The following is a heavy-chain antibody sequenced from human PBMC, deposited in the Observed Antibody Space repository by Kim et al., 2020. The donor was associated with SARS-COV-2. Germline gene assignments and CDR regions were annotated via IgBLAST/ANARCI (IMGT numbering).Heavy chain of an antibody. CDR2: VSSTSSYT. V-gene: IGHV3-11*05. CDR3: AREGYGDYFDY. Sequence: GGSLRLSCAASGFTFSDYYMSWIRQAPGKGLEWVSYVSSTSSYTNYADSVKGRFTISRDNAKNSLYLQMNSLRAEDTAVYYCAREGYGDYFDYWGQGTLVTVSS. D-gene: IGHD4-17*01. J-gene: IGHJ4*02. CDR1: GFTFSDYY.